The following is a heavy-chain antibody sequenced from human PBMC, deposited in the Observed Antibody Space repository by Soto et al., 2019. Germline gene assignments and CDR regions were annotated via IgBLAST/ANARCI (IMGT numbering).Heavy chain of an antibody. CDR1: GGSISSSSYY. CDR2: IYYNGST. V-gene: IGHV4-39*01. CDR3: ARRLGMVYATYYYYYGMDV. D-gene: IGHD2-8*01. J-gene: IGHJ6*02. Sequence: QLQLQESGPGLVKPSETLSLTCTVSGGSISSSSYYWGWIRQPPGKGLEWIGRIYYNGSTYYNPSLKSRVTISVDTSKNQFSLKLSSVTAADTAVYYCARRLGMVYATYYYYYGMDVWGQGTTVTVSS.